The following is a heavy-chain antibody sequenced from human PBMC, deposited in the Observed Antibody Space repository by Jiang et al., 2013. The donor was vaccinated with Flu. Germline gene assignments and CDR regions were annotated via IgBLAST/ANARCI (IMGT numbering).Heavy chain of an antibody. CDR2: ISTTGTKI. CDR1: GFSFSNYE. D-gene: IGHD7-27*01. V-gene: IGHV3-48*03. CDR3: ARDRWTANWYPGPFDI. Sequence: VQLLESGGGLVQPGGSLRLSCVASGFSFSNYEMNWVRQAPGKGPEWVSYISTTGTKIDYADSVKGRFTISRDNVKNSLFLQMNSLRAEDTAVYYCARDRWTANWYPGPFDIWGQGTVLTVSS. J-gene: IGHJ3*02.